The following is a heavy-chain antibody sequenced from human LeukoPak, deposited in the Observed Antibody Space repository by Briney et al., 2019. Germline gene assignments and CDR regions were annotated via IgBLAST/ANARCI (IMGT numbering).Heavy chain of an antibody. CDR3: ARYGLGAHAFDI. V-gene: IGHV3-53*01. J-gene: IGHJ3*02. Sequence: GESLRLSCAASGFTVSSSYMNWVRQAPGTGLEWVSVIYSGGNTYYADSVRGRFTISRDNSKNTLYLQMNSLRAEDTAVYYCARYGLGAHAFDIWGQGTMVTASS. D-gene: IGHD3/OR15-3a*01. CDR2: IYSGGNT. CDR1: GFTVSSSY.